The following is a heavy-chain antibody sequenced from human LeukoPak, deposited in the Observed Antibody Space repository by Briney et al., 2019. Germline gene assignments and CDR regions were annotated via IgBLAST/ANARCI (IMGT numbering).Heavy chain of an antibody. CDR2: ISAYNGNT. CDR3: ARGQDCGDYDNASDI. Sequence: ASVKVSCKASGYTFTSYGISWVRQAPGQGLEWMGWISAYNGNTNYAQKLQGRVTMTTDTSTSTAYMELRSLRSDDTAVYYCARGQDCGDYDNASDIWGQGTMVTVSS. J-gene: IGHJ3*02. CDR1: GYTFTSYG. D-gene: IGHD4-17*01. V-gene: IGHV1-18*01.